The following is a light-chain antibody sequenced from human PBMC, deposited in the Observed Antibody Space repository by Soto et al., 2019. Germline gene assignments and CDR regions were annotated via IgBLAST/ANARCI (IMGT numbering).Light chain of an antibody. CDR1: SSDVGGYNY. V-gene: IGLV2-14*01. J-gene: IGLJ2*01. CDR3: SSYTSSSTQV. Sequence: QSVLTQPASVSGSPGQSITISCTGTSSDVGGYNYVSWYQQHPGKAPKLMIYDVSNRPSGVSNRFSGSKSGNTAPLTISGLQAEDEADYYCSSYTSSSTQVFGGGTKLTVL. CDR2: DVS.